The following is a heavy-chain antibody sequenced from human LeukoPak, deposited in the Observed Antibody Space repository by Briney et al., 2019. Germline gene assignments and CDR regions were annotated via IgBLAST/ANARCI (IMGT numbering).Heavy chain of an antibody. D-gene: IGHD6-13*01. J-gene: IGHJ5*02. CDR1: GYTFTGYY. V-gene: IGHV1-2*02. CDR3: ARQSSSWYHWFDP. Sequence: GASVKVSCKASGYTFTGYYMHWVRQAPGQGLEWTGWINPNSGGTNYAQKFQGRVTMTRDTSISTAYMELSRLRSDDTAVYYCARQSSSWYHWFDPWGQGTLVTVSS. CDR2: INPNSGGT.